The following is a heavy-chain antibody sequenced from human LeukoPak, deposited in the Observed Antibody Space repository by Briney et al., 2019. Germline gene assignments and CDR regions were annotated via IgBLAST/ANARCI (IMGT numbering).Heavy chain of an antibody. Sequence: PSETLSFTCTVSGGSISSGGYYWSWIRQHPGKGLEWIGYIYYSGSTYYNPSLKSRVTISVDTSKNQFSLKLSSVTAADTAVYYCARERSTQLWFFDYWGQGTLVTVSS. V-gene: IGHV4-31*03. CDR1: GGSISSGGYY. CDR2: IYYSGST. CDR3: ARERSTQLWFFDY. J-gene: IGHJ4*02. D-gene: IGHD5-18*01.